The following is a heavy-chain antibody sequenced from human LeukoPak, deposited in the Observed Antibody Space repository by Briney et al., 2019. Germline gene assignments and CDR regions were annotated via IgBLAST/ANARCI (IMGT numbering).Heavy chain of an antibody. V-gene: IGHV1-69*06. CDR1: GGTFSSYA. Sequence: ASVKVSCRASGGTFSSYAISWVRQAPGQGLEWMGGIIPIFGTANYAQKFQGRVTITADKSTSTAYMELSSLRSEDTAVYYCARDSTIDFWSGYYTSRDPYYYYYMDVWGKGTTVTVSS. CDR2: IIPIFGTA. CDR3: ARDSTIDFWSGYYTSRDPYYYYYMDV. D-gene: IGHD3-3*01. J-gene: IGHJ6*03.